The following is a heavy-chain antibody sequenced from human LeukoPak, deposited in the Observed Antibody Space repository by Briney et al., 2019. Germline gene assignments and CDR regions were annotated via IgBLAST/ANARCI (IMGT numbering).Heavy chain of an antibody. V-gene: IGHV3-30*02. CDR3: ARGGSYLSAFDI. Sequence: GSLRLSCAASGFIFSSYDMHWVRQAPGKGLEWVAFIRYDGSKKYYADSVKGRFTISRDNSKNTLYLQMNSLRAEDTAVYYCARGGSYLSAFDIWGQGTMVTVSS. CDR1: GFIFSSYD. D-gene: IGHD1-26*01. J-gene: IGHJ3*02. CDR2: IRYDGSKK.